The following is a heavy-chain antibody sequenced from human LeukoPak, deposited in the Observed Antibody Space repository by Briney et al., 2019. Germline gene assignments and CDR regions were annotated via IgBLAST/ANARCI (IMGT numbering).Heavy chain of an antibody. D-gene: IGHD3-22*01. J-gene: IGHJ4*02. Sequence: GGSLRLSCAASGFTFSSYEMNWVRQAPGKGLEWVSYISSSGSTIYYADSVKGRFTISRDNAKNSLYLQMNSLRAEDTAVYYCARDSPRYDSSGYEGGFDYWGQGTLVTVSS. V-gene: IGHV3-48*03. CDR2: ISSSGSTI. CDR1: GFTFSSYE. CDR3: ARDSPRYDSSGYEGGFDY.